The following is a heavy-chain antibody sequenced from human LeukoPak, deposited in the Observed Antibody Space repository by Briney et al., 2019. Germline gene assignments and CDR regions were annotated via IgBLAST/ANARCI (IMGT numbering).Heavy chain of an antibody. CDR2: IITYNGNT. CDR3: ARYTGSYNHDAFDL. Sequence: GASVKVSCKASGYTFSSYGINWVRQAPGQGLEWMGSIITYNGNTNYAQKLQDRVTMTTDTSTSTAYMELRNLKSDDTAVYYCARYTGSYNHDAFDLWGQGTLVTVSS. D-gene: IGHD1-26*01. CDR1: GYTFSSYG. V-gene: IGHV1-18*01. J-gene: IGHJ5*02.